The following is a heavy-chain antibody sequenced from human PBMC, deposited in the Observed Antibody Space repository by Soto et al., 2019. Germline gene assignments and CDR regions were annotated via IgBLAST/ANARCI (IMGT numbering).Heavy chain of an antibody. V-gene: IGHV3-33*01. J-gene: IGHJ6*02. CDR3: ARDLNCSSTSCYSEFMSSGMEV. CDR1: GFTFSSYG. CDR2: IWYDGSNK. D-gene: IGHD2-2*01. Sequence: GGSLRLSCAASGFTFSSYGMHWVRQAPGKGLEWVAVIWYDGSNKYYADSVKGRFTISRDNSKNTLYLQMNSLRAEDTAVYYCARDLNCSSTSCYSEFMSSGMEVWGQGTTVTVSS.